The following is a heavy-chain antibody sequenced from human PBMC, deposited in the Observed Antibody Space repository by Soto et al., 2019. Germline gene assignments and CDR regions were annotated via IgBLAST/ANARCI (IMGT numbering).Heavy chain of an antibody. Sequence: EVQLLESGGGLVQPGGSLRLSCAASGFTFSNYAMTWVRQAPGKGLEWVSCIGGSDGSTYYADSVKGRFTISRDNSTNTLHLQMNSLRVEDTAVYYCAKARLVSVGGLYDPWGQGTLVTVSS. J-gene: IGHJ5*02. CDR2: IGGSDGST. V-gene: IGHV3-23*01. D-gene: IGHD3-10*01. CDR3: AKARLVSVGGLYDP. CDR1: GFTFSNYA.